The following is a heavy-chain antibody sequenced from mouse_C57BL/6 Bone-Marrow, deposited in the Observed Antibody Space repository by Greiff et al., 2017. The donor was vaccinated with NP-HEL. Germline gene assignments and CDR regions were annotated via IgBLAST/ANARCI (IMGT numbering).Heavy chain of an antibody. CDR3: ASYDYDREAYDAMAY. CDR1: GYTFTSYW. J-gene: IGHJ4*01. Sequence: QVQLQQPGAELVKPGASVKMSCTASGYTFTSYWITWVKQRPGQGLEWIGDIYPGSGSTNYNAKFKSKATLTVDTSSSTAYMQLSSLTAEDSAVYYCASYDYDREAYDAMAYWGQGTSVTVSS. V-gene: IGHV1-55*01. CDR2: IYPGSGST. D-gene: IGHD2-4*01.